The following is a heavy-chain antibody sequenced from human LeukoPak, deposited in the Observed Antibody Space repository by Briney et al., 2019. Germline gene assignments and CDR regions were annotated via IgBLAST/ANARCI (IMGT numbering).Heavy chain of an antibody. V-gene: IGHV4-34*01. CDR3: ASMRDDYVWGRYFDY. CDR1: GGSFSGYY. D-gene: IGHD3-16*01. Sequence: SETLSLTCAVYGGSFSGYYWSWIRQPPGKGLEWIGEINHSGSTNYNPSLKSRVTISVDTSKNQFSLKLSSVTAADTAVYYCASMRDDYVWGRYFDYWGQGTLVTVSS. CDR2: INHSGST. J-gene: IGHJ4*02.